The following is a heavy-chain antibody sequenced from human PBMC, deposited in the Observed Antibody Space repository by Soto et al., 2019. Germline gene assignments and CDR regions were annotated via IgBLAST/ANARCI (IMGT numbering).Heavy chain of an antibody. V-gene: IGHV3-72*01. CDR3: VRTTYFSDSSGYTRCFDF. D-gene: IGHD3-22*01. CDR1: GITLSDHS. J-gene: IGHJ4*02. CDR2: SRDKSQGYST. Sequence: GGALGLSCAGSGITLSDHSINWVSQAPCKGLEGGGRSRDKSQGYSTAYAASVKGRFTASRDESENSVYLQMNTLKTEDTAAFSCVRTTYFSDSSGYTRCFDFWDQGTLGTVAS.